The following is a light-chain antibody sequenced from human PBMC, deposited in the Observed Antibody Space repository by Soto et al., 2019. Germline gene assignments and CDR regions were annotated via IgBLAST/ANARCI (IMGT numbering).Light chain of an antibody. J-gene: IGLJ1*01. V-gene: IGLV2-14*03. CDR2: DVS. Sequence: LTQPDSVSGSPGQSITISCTGTSSDIGGYNFVSWYQHHPGKAPRLLIFDVSDRPSGVSDRFSGSKSGNTASLTISGLQAEDEADYYCSSYISSSTPYVFGTGTKVTVL. CDR1: SSDIGGYNF. CDR3: SSYISSSTPYV.